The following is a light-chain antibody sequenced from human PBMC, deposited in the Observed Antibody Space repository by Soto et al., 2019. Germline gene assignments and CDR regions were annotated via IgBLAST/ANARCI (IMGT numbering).Light chain of an antibody. CDR1: SSDVGGYNY. Sequence: QSALTQPPSASGSPGQSVTISCTGTSSDVGGYNYVSWYQQHPGKAPKLMIYEVSKRPSGVPDRFSGSKSGNTASPTVSGLQAEDEADYYCSSYAGSNAPYVFGTGTKLTVL. V-gene: IGLV2-8*01. CDR2: EVS. J-gene: IGLJ1*01. CDR3: SSYAGSNAPYV.